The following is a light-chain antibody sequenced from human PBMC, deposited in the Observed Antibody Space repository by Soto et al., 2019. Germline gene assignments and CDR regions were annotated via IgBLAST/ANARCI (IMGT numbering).Light chain of an antibody. CDR1: QSVGTY. V-gene: IGKV3-11*01. Sequence: EIVLTQSAATLSLSPGERATLSCSASQSVGTYLAWYQHNPGQAPRLLIYDASNRATGIPARFSGSGSGTDFTLTISSPEPEDFAVYYCQQRYNWPNTFGQGTKLEIK. CDR2: DAS. CDR3: QQRYNWPNT. J-gene: IGKJ2*01.